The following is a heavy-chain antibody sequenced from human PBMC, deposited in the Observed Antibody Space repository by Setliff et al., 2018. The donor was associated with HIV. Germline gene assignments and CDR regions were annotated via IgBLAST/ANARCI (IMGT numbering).Heavy chain of an antibody. Sequence: GASVKVSCAASGFTFSRYAMSWVRQAPGKGLAWVSGLSGSGVGTYYAGSVKGRFTISRDNSKNTLYLQMNSLRAEDTAVYYCAKAGDYYDRTTFDSWGQGTLVTVSS. D-gene: IGHD3-22*01. CDR2: LSGSGVGT. V-gene: IGHV3-23*01. J-gene: IGHJ4*02. CDR3: AKAGDYYDRTTFDS. CDR1: GFTFSRYA.